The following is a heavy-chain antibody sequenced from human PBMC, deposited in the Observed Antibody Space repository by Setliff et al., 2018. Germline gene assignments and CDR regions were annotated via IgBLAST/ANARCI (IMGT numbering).Heavy chain of an antibody. CDR1: GGTFSSYA. D-gene: IGHD6-13*01. V-gene: IGHV1-69*13. J-gene: IGHJ3*02. Sequence: GASVKVSCKASGGTFSSYAISWVRQAPGQGLEWMGGIIPIFGTANYAQKFQGRVTITADESTSTAYMELSSLRAEDTAVYYCAKGPGSWYLKDAFDIWGQGTMVTVS. CDR2: IIPIFGTA. CDR3: AKGPGSWYLKDAFDI.